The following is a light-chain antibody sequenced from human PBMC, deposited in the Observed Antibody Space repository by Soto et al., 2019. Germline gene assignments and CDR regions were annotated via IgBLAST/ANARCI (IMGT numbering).Light chain of an antibody. J-gene: IGLJ2*01. CDR3: QSYDSGPL. V-gene: IGLV1-40*01. CDR1: SSNIGAGYD. Sequence: QSVLTQPPSVSGAPGQRVTISCTGSSSNIGAGYDVHWYQQLPGIAPKLLIYGNSNRPSGVPDRFSASKSGTSASLAITGLQAEDEADYYCQSYDSGPLFGGGTKLTVL. CDR2: GNS.